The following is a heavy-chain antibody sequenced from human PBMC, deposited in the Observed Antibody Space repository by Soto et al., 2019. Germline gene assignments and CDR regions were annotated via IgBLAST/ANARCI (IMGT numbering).Heavy chain of an antibody. Sequence: PGGSLRLSCGASGFTFRNYGMSWVRQAPGKGLEWVSSITASSGSTYYPDSVKGRFTISRDSSQNTLYLQMNSLRVDDTAIYFCAKNQWELLHWGQGTLVTVSS. CDR3: AKNQWELLH. V-gene: IGHV3-23*01. J-gene: IGHJ4*02. D-gene: IGHD1-26*01. CDR1: GFTFRNYG. CDR2: ITASSGST.